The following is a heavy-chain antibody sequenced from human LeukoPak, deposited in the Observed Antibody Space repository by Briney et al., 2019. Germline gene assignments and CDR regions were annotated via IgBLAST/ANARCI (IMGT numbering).Heavy chain of an antibody. D-gene: IGHD5-18*01. CDR1: GGSFSGYY. CDR2: INHSGST. V-gene: IGHV4-34*01. Sequence: SETLSLTYAVYGGSFSGYYWSWIRQPPGKGLEWIGEINHSGSTNYNPSLKSRVTISVDTSKNQFSLKLSSVTAADTAVYYCARGVVDTAMVFDYWGQGTLVTVSS. CDR3: ARGVVDTAMVFDY. J-gene: IGHJ4*02.